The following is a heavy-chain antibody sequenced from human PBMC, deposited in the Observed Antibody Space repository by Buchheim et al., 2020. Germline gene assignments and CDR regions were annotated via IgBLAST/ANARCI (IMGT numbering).Heavy chain of an antibody. J-gene: IGHJ5*01. CDR2: IKQDGSEK. D-gene: IGHD3-3*01. CDR1: GFTFSSYW. V-gene: IGHV3-7*01. CDR3: ALCQGFAWFDS. Sequence: EVELVESGGGSVQPGGSLRLSCAASGFTFSSYWMSWVRQAPGKGLEWVSNIKQDGSEKYYVDSVKGRFTISRDNAKKSLYLQMNSLRVEVTAVYYCALCQGFAWFDSWGQGTL.